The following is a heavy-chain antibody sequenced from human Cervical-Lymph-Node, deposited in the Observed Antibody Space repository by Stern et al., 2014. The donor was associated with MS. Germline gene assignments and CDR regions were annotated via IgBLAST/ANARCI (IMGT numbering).Heavy chain of an antibody. CDR3: TRAADLYYYYGMDV. V-gene: IGHV4-59*01. J-gene: IGHJ6*02. Sequence: QLVQSGPGLVKPSETLSLTCTVSGGFISSYYWSWIRQPPGKALEWIGNVFYTGSTNYNPSLKSRVTISLDTSKNQVSLNLNSVTTADTAVYYCTRAADLYYYYGMDVWGQGTTVIVSS. CDR2: VFYTGST. CDR1: GGFISSYY.